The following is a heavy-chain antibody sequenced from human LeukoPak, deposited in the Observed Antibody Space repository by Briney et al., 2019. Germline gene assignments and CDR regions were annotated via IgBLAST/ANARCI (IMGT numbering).Heavy chain of an antibody. Sequence: GGSLRLSCAASGFTFSSYGMSWVRQAPGKGLEWVSVIGGRGGSTYYADSVKGRFTISRDNSKNTLYLQMNSLRAEDTAVYYCAKDFQWLPLDYWGQGTLVTVSS. CDR1: GFTFSSYG. V-gene: IGHV3-23*01. CDR3: AKDFQWLPLDY. J-gene: IGHJ4*02. D-gene: IGHD6-19*01. CDR2: IGGRGGST.